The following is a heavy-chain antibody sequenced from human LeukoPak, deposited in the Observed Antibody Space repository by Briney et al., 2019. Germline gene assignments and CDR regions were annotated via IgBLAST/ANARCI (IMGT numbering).Heavy chain of an antibody. V-gene: IGHV3-33*01. CDR3: ARDGLRVVVPAAIFPYYYYMDV. J-gene: IGHJ6*03. CDR2: IWYGGSNK. CDR1: GFTFSSYG. D-gene: IGHD2-2*01. Sequence: GGSLRLSCAASGFTFSSYGMHWVRQAPGKGLEWVAVIWYGGSNKYYADSVKGRFTISRDNSKNTLYLQMNSLRAEDTAVYYCARDGLRVVVPAAIFPYYYYMDVWGKGTTVTVSS.